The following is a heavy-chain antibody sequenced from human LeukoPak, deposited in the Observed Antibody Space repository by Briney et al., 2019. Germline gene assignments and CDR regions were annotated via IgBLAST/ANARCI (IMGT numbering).Heavy chain of an antibody. CDR3: ARHAYSYGTFDY. D-gene: IGHD5-18*01. CDR1: GRSISSYY. Sequence: SETLSLTCTVSGRSISSYYWSWIRQPPGKGLEWIGYIYYSGSTNYNPSLKSRVTISVDTSKNQFSLKLSSVTAADTAVYYCARHAYSYGTFDYWGQGTLVTVSS. J-gene: IGHJ4*02. CDR2: IYYSGST. V-gene: IGHV4-59*08.